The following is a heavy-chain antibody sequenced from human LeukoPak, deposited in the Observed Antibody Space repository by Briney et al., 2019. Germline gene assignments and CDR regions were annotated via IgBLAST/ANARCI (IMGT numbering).Heavy chain of an antibody. J-gene: IGHJ5*02. D-gene: IGHD3-10*01. CDR2: INHSGST. V-gene: IGHV4-34*01. CDR3: ARAGSYGSGSDYNSHNWFDP. CDR1: GGSFSGYY. Sequence: SETLSLTCAVYGGSFSGYYWSWIRQPPGKGQEWIGEINHSGSTNYNPSLKSRLTISVDTSKNQFSLKLSSVTAADTAVYYCARAGSYGSGSDYNSHNWFDPGGQGTLVTLSS.